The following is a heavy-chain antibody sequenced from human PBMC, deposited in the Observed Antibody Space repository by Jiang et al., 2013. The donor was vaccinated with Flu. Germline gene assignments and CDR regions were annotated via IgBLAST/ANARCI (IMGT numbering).Heavy chain of an antibody. CDR3: ARDRRAFTGTSAFDI. J-gene: IGHJ3*02. CDR1: VSSNSAV. Sequence: VSSNSAVWNWIRQSPSRGLEWLGRTYYRSKWYSDYAVSVKSRITVNPDTSKNQFSLQLNSVTPEDTAVYYCARDRRAFTGTSAFDIWGQGTMVTVSS. D-gene: IGHD1-7*01. V-gene: IGHV6-1*01. CDR2: TYYRSKWYS.